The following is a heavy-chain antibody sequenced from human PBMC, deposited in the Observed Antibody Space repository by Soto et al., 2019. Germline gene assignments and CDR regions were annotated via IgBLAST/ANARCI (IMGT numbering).Heavy chain of an antibody. V-gene: IGHV4-34*01. J-gene: IGHJ4*02. CDR1: GGSFSGYY. CDR3: ARGPGNPWAKYSRSWPFDY. D-gene: IGHD6-13*01. CDR2: INHSGST. Sequence: PSETLSLTCAVYGGSFSGYYWSWIRQPPGKGLEWIGEINHSGSTNYNPSLKSRVTISVDTSKNQFSLKLSSVTAADTAVYYCARGPGNPWAKYSRSWPFDYWGQGTLVTVSS.